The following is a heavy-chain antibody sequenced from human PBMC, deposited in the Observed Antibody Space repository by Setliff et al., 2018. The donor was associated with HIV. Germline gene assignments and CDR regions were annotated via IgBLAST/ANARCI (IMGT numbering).Heavy chain of an antibody. V-gene: IGHV1-18*01. CDR1: GYSFTTYG. J-gene: IGHJ2*01. Sequence: SVKVSCKASGYSFTTYGISWVRQAPGQGLEWVGWISVYNGQTLYAQKVQDRIAVTMDIPKDTAYMELRGLTPDDTAVYYCARGHHFYWYFDLWGPGTLVTVSS. CDR2: ISVYNGQT. CDR3: ARGHHFYWYFDL.